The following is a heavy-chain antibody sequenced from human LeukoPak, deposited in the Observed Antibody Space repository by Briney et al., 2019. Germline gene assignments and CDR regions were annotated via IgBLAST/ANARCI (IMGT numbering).Heavy chain of an antibody. CDR1: GGTFSSYA. CDR2: IIPIFGTA. V-gene: IGHV1-69*13. CDR3: ASVTPYCGGDCYLGAFDI. D-gene: IGHD2-21*02. J-gene: IGHJ3*02. Sequence: SVKASCKASGGTFSSYAISWVRQAPGQGLEWMGGIIPIFGTANYAQKFQGRVTITADESTSTAYMELSSLRSEDTAVYYCASVTPYCGGDCYLGAFDIWGQGTMVTVSS.